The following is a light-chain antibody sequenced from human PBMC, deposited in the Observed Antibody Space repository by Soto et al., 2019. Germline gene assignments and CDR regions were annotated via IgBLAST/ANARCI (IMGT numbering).Light chain of an antibody. CDR1: QGISNW. Sequence: DIQMTQSPSTLSASLGDRVTITCRASQGISNWLAWYQQKPGKAPKLLIYDASTLESGVPSRFSGSGSGTEFTLTISSLLPDDFATYYCQRLRGTFGQGTKVDIK. V-gene: IGKV1-5*01. CDR3: QRLRGT. J-gene: IGKJ1*01. CDR2: DAS.